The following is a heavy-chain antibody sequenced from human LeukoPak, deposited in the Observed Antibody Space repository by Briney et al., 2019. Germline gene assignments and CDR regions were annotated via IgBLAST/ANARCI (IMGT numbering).Heavy chain of an antibody. CDR2: IIPILGIA. CDR1: GYTFTSYY. CDR3: ARNTVPRRGWFDP. V-gene: IGHV1-69*02. Sequence: GASVKVSCKASGYTFTSYYMHWVRQAPGQGLEWMGRIIPILGIANYAQKFQGRVTITADKSTSTAYMELSSLRSEDTAVYYCARNTVPRRGWFDPWGQGTLVTVSS. D-gene: IGHD4-17*01. J-gene: IGHJ5*02.